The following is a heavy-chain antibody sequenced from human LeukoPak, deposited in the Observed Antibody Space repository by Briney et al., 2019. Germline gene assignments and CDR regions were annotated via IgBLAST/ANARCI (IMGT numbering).Heavy chain of an antibody. CDR2: IYSSGST. V-gene: IGHV4-59*01. CDR1: GGSISSYY. CDR3: ARKATFDY. J-gene: IGHJ4*02. Sequence: ASETLSLTCTVSGGSISSYYWSWIRQPPGKGLEWIGYIYSSGSTNCNPSLKSRATLSVDTSKNQFSLRLTSITPADTAVYYCARKATFDYWGQGTLVTVSS.